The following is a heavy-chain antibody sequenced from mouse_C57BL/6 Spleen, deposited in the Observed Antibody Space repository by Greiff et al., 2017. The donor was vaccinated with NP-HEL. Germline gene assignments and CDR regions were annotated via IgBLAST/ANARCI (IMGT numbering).Heavy chain of an antibody. Sequence: QVQLQQSGAELVKPGASVKISCKASGYAFSSYWMNWVKQRPGKGLEWIGQIYPGDGDTNYNGKFKGKATLTADKSSSTAYMQLSSLTSEDSAVYFCARRGYYDAWFAYWGQGTLVTVSA. V-gene: IGHV1-80*01. D-gene: IGHD2-4*01. CDR1: GYAFSSYW. J-gene: IGHJ3*01. CDR2: IYPGDGDT. CDR3: ARRGYYDAWFAY.